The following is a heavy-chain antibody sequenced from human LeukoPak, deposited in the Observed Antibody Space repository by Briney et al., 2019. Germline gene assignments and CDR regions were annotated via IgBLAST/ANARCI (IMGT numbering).Heavy chain of an antibody. J-gene: IGHJ4*02. CDR3: ARINYDSSGAKYYFDY. CDR1: GYTFTGYY. D-gene: IGHD3-22*01. V-gene: IGHV1-2*02. Sequence: GASVKASCKASGYTFTGYYMHWVRQAPRQGLEWMGWINPNSGGTNYAQKFQGRVTMTRDTSISTAYMELSRLRSDDTAVYYCARINYDSSGAKYYFDYWGQGTLVTVSS. CDR2: INPNSGGT.